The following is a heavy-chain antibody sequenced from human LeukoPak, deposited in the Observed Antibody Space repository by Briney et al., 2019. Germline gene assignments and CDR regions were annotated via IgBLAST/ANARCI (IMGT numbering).Heavy chain of an antibody. CDR2: IYYSGTT. CDR1: GGSISSSSYY. Sequence: SETLSLTCTVSGGSISSSSYYWGWIRRPPGKGLEWIGYIYYSGTTNSNPSLESRVTVSVDTSKKYCSLKLTSVTAADTAVYFCARGDPAGLFDSWGQGHLVTVSS. D-gene: IGHD3-10*01. J-gene: IGHJ4*02. CDR3: ARGDPAGLFDS. V-gene: IGHV4-61*03.